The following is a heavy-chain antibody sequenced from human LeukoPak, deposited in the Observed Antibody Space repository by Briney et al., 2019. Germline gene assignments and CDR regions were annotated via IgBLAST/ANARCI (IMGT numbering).Heavy chain of an antibody. J-gene: IGHJ4*02. CDR1: EFTVSGTY. CDR2: ISGSGGST. CDR3: AKDLKDYYGSGSYPH. V-gene: IGHV3-23*01. D-gene: IGHD3-10*01. Sequence: PGGSLRLSCAASEFTVSGTYMAWVRQAPGKGLEWVSAISGSGGSTFYTDSVKGRFTISRDNSKNTLYLQMNSLRAEDTAVYYCAKDLKDYYGSGSYPHWGQGTLVTVSS.